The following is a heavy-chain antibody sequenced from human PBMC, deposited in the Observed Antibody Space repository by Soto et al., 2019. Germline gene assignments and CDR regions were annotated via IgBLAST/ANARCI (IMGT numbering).Heavy chain of an antibody. CDR1: GGTSRSYP. V-gene: IGHV1-69*01. CDR3: ARSNSGNGNSYSPFDY. CDR2: IIPMFGTA. Sequence: QVQLAQSGAEVKKPGSSVKVSCKASGGTSRSYPISWVRQAPGQGLDWMGGIIPMFGTANYAQKFQGRLTITADDSTSTAYMELSSLRSEDTAVYYCARSNSGNGNSYSPFDYWGQGTLVTVSS. D-gene: IGHD2-21*01. J-gene: IGHJ4*02.